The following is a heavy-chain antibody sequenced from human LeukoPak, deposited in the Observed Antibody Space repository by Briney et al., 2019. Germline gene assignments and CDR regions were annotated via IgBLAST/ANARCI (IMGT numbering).Heavy chain of an antibody. Sequence: SQTLSLTCAISGDSVSSNSVAWNWIRQSPSRGLEWLGRTYYRSKWYNEYAESVKSRITINPDTSKNQFSLQLSSVTAADTAVYYCARFKRAGGWSYFDYWGQGTLVTVSS. CDR1: GDSVSSNSVA. V-gene: IGHV6-1*01. D-gene: IGHD6-19*01. CDR2: TYYRSKWYN. CDR3: ARFKRAGGWSYFDY. J-gene: IGHJ4*02.